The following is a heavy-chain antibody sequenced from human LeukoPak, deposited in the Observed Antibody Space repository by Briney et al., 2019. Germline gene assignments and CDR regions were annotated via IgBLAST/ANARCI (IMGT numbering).Heavy chain of an antibody. CDR1: GGSISSYY. Sequence: SETLSLTCTVSGGSISSYYWSWIRQPPGKGLEWIGYTYYSGSTNYNPSLKSRVTISVDTSKNQFSLKLSSVTAADTAVYYCARGGGTDAFDIWGQGTMVTVSS. J-gene: IGHJ3*02. V-gene: IGHV4-59*08. CDR2: TYYSGST. CDR3: ARGGGTDAFDI. D-gene: IGHD2-15*01.